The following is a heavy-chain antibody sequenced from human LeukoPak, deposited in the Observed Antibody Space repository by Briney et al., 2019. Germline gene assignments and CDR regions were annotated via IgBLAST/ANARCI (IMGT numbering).Heavy chain of an antibody. V-gene: IGHV3-23*01. CDR1: GFTFSSYG. D-gene: IGHD6-19*01. CDR3: ARVDSSGWGVYYYYYMDV. J-gene: IGHJ6*03. CDR2: ISGRGDST. Sequence: PGGSLRLSCAASGFTFSSYGMTWVRQAPGKGLEWVSAISGRGDSTYYADSVKGRFTISRDNSKNTLYLQMNSLRAEDTAVYYCARVDSSGWGVYYYYYMDVWGKGTTVTISS.